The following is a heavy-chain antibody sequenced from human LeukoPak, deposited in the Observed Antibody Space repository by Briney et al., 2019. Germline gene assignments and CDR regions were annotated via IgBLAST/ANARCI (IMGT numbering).Heavy chain of an antibody. Sequence: ASVKVSCKASGYTFTGYYMHWVRQAPGQGLEWMGWINPNSGGTNYAQKFQGWVTMTRDTSISTAYMELSRLRSDDTAVYYCARAQVVPAPGDPWGQGTLVTVSS. V-gene: IGHV1-2*04. CDR2: INPNSGGT. CDR3: ARAQVVPAPGDP. D-gene: IGHD2-2*01. CDR1: GYTFTGYY. J-gene: IGHJ5*02.